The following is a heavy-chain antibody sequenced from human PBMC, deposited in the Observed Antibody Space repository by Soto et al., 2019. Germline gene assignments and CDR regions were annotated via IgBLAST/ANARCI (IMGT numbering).Heavy chain of an antibody. Sequence: EVQLVESGGGLVQPGGSLRLSCAASGFTFNYYWIHWVRQAPGKGPMWVSRINGDGTTTNYADSVKGRFAISRDNAKNTVYLQMNSLRAEDTALYYCARGVRGHYGKDVWGQGTTVTVSS. J-gene: IGHJ6*02. V-gene: IGHV3-74*01. CDR1: GFTFNYYW. CDR2: INGDGTTT. D-gene: IGHD3-10*01. CDR3: ARGVRGHYGKDV.